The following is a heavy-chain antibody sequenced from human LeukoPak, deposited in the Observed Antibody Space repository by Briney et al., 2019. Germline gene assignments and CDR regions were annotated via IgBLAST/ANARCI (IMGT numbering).Heavy chain of an antibody. D-gene: IGHD2-15*01. Sequence: SETLSLTCAVYGGSFSGYYWSWIRQPPGKGLEWIGEINHRGSTNYNPSLKSRVTISVDTSKNQFSLKLSSVTAADTAVYYCARGRGGSFDYWGQGTLVTVSS. CDR1: GGSFSGYY. J-gene: IGHJ4*02. CDR3: ARGRGGSFDY. CDR2: INHRGST. V-gene: IGHV4-34*01.